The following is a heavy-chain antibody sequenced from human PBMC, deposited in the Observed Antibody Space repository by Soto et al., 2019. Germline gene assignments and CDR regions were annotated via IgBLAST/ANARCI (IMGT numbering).Heavy chain of an antibody. D-gene: IGHD3-3*01. CDR2: VYYSGST. Sequence: TLSLACPVSCLSTSSSINYFACIRQPPGKGLEWIGTVYYSGSTYYNPSLTSRVTISVDTSENQFSLNLRSVTAADTAVYFCARVTCSGSRYYIGGTYYFELWGQGTLVTVSS. J-gene: IGHJ4*02. CDR1: CLSTSSSINY. V-gene: IGHV4-39*01. CDR3: ARVTCSGSRYYIGGTYYFEL.